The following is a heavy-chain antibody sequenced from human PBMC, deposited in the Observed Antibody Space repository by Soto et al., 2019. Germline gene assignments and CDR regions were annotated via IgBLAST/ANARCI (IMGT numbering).Heavy chain of an antibody. J-gene: IGHJ6*02. CDR2: ISGSGGST. CDR3: AKDLLGYGDYDAGGGGPYGMDV. V-gene: IGHV3-23*01. CDR1: GFTFSSYA. D-gene: IGHD4-17*01. Sequence: GGSLRLSCAASGFTFSSYAMSWVRQAPGKGLEWVSAISGSGGSTYYADSVKGRFTISRDNSKNTLYLQMNGLRAEDTAVYYCAKDLLGYGDYDAGGGGPYGMDVWGQGTTVTVSS.